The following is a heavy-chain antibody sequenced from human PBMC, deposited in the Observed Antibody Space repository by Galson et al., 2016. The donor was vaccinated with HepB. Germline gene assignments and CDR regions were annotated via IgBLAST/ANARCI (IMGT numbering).Heavy chain of an antibody. V-gene: IGHV4-31*03. CDR3: ARGGIHGDFDF. Sequence: TLSLTCNVSGDYISSGGSHWSWIRQRPGKGLEWVGYIYYSGSTYYNPSLKSRVSISLDTYKNHFSLRLRSVTAADTAVYYCARGGIHGDFDFWGQGTLLTVSS. CDR1: GDYISSGGSH. J-gene: IGHJ4*02. D-gene: IGHD1-14*01. CDR2: IYYSGST.